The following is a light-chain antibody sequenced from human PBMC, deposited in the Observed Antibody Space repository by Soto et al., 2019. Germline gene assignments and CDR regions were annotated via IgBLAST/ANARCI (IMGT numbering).Light chain of an antibody. J-gene: IGLJ1*01. Sequence: QSALTQPPSASGSPGQSVAISCTGTSSDVGAYNYVCWYQHLPGTAPKLLIYLGDQRASGVSDRFSGSKSGTSASLAINGLRSDDEADYYCAAWDDNLNAYVFGSGTKLTVL. CDR3: AAWDDNLNAYV. CDR1: SSDVGAYNY. CDR2: LGD. V-gene: IGLV1-47*02.